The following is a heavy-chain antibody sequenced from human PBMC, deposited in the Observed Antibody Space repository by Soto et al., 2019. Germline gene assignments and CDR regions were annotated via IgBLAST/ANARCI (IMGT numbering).Heavy chain of an antibody. J-gene: IGHJ6*02. CDR3: AVLGGWSGGSSGMDV. Sequence: EVQLVESGGGLVQPGGSLRLSCAASGLIFSDYHMDWVRQAPGKGLEWVGRIRRKANSYTTEYAASGKGRFTISRHDSKNSLDLQMNSLKSEDTAVYDCAVLGGWSGGSSGMDVWGQGTTVTVSS. V-gene: IGHV3-72*01. D-gene: IGHD6-19*01. CDR1: GLIFSDYH. CDR2: IRRKANSYTT.